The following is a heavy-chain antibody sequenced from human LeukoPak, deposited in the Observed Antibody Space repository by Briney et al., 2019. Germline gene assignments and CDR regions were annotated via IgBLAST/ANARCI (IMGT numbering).Heavy chain of an antibody. D-gene: IGHD4-17*01. V-gene: IGHV3-23*01. Sequence: GGSLRLSCAASGFTFSSHAMSWVRQAPGKGLEWVSAISGSGGSTYYADSVKGRFTISRDNSKNSLYLQMNSLRAEDTAVYYCATTGAPSHYYFYGMDVWGQGTTVTVSS. CDR1: GFTFSSHA. CDR2: ISGSGGST. J-gene: IGHJ6*02. CDR3: ATTGAPSHYYFYGMDV.